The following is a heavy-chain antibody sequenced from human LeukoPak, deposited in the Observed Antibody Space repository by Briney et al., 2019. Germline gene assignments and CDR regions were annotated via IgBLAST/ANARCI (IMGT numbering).Heavy chain of an antibody. D-gene: IGHD2-15*01. V-gene: IGHV3-48*03. CDR1: GFIFSSYE. Sequence: PGGSLRLSCAASGFIFSSYEVNWVRQAPGKGLEWVSYIGSSGYTVNYADSVKGRFTISRDNTKNSLYLQMNSLRAEDTAVYYCARVKMVAAPVDLDYWGQGTLVTVSS. CDR2: IGSSGYTV. J-gene: IGHJ4*02. CDR3: ARVKMVAAPVDLDY.